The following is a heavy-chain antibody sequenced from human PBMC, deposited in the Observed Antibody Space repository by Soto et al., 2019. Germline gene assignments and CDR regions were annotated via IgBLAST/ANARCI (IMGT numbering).Heavy chain of an antibody. CDR2: IIPIFGTA. V-gene: IGHV1-69*01. D-gene: IGHD6-13*01. Sequence: QVQLVQSGAEVKKPGSSVKVSCKASGGTFSSYAISWVRQAPGQGLEWMGGIIPIFGTANYAQKFQGRVTITADESTSTAYMELSSLRSEDTAVYYCARGQTSSLDSSRIDAFDIWGQGTMVTVSS. CDR1: GGTFSSYA. J-gene: IGHJ3*02. CDR3: ARGQTSSLDSSRIDAFDI.